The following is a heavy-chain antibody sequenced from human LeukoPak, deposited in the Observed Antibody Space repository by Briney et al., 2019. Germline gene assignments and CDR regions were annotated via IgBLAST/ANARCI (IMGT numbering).Heavy chain of an antibody. CDR2: INNSGGRT. V-gene: IGHV3-23*01. Sequence: GGSLRLSCAASGFTFSKYDMSWVRQGPGKGPEWVSGINNSGGRTYYADSVKGRFTISRDNSKNTLYLQMNSLRAEDTAVYYCAKIPPYVIVVDIDYWGQGTLVTVSS. CDR3: AKIPPYVIVVDIDY. J-gene: IGHJ4*02. D-gene: IGHD3-22*01. CDR1: GFTFSKYD.